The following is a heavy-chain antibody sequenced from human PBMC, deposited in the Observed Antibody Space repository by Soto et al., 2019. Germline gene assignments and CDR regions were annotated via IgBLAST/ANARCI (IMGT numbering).Heavy chain of an antibody. Sequence: SETLSLTCTVSGGSISSGGYYWSWIRQHPGKGLEWIGYIYYSGSTYYNPSLKSRVTISVDTSKNQFSLKLSSVTAADTAVYYCAREGGDCTNGVCHRNFDYWGQGTLVTVSS. J-gene: IGHJ4*02. CDR1: GGSISSGGYY. CDR3: AREGGDCTNGVCHRNFDY. CDR2: IYYSGST. V-gene: IGHV4-31*03. D-gene: IGHD2-8*01.